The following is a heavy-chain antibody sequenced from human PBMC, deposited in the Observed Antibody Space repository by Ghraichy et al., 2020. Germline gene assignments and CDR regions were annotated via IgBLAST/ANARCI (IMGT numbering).Heavy chain of an antibody. CDR3: ARDVSSNGGKSGWFDP. J-gene: IGHJ5*02. CDR2: VAHDGTNA. D-gene: IGHD4-23*01. Sequence: GGSLRLSCAASGFSFRSHAMHWVRQAPGKGLEWVAMVAHDGTNADYADSVKGRFTISRDNSKNTQYLEMNSLRGEDTAVYFCARDVSSNGGKSGWFDPWGQGTLVIVSS. V-gene: IGHV3-30*04. CDR1: GFSFRSHA.